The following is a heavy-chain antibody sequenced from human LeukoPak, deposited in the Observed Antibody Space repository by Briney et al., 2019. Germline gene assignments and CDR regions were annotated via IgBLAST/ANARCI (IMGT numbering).Heavy chain of an antibody. CDR3: AREGDPYCSGGSCYQNWFDP. CDR1: GFTFSSYE. J-gene: IGHJ5*02. V-gene: IGHV3-48*03. CDR2: ISSSGSTI. Sequence: GGSLRLSCAASGFTFSSYEMNWVRQAPGKGLEWVSYISSSGSTIYYADSVKGRFTISRDNAKNSLYLQMNSLRAEDTAVYYCAREGDPYCSGGSCYQNWFDPWGQGTLVTVSP. D-gene: IGHD2-15*01.